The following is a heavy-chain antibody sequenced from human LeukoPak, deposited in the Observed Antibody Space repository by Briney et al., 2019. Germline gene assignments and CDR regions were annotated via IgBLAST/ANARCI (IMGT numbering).Heavy chain of an antibody. CDR2: IIPIFGTA. CDR1: GCTFSSYA. D-gene: IGHD3-10*01. J-gene: IGHJ4*02. CDR3: ARSAPSLYYCSGSYFGY. V-gene: IGHV1-69*05. Sequence: SVKVSCKASGCTFSSYAISWVRQAPGQGLEWMGGIIPIFGTANYAQKFQGRVTITTYESTSTAYMELSSLRSEDTAVYYCARSAPSLYYCSGSYFGYWGQGTLVTVSS.